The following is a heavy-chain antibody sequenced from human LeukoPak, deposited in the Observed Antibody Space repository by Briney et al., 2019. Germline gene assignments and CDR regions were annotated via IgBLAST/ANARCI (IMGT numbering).Heavy chain of an antibody. CDR3: ARHGARGPLWLTSYYFDY. CDR1: GASISGSSHYF. Sequence: PSETLSLTCTVSGASISGSSHYFWGWIRQTPGKGLEWIGSIYYSGITYYTPSLKSRLTISVDTSRNQFSLKLSSVTAADTAVYYCARHGARGPLWLTSYYFDYWGQGTLVTVSS. J-gene: IGHJ4*02. CDR2: IYYSGIT. D-gene: IGHD5-18*01. V-gene: IGHV4-39*01.